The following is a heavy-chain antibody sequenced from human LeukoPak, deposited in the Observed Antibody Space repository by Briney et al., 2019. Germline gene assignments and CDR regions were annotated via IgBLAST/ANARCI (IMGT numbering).Heavy chain of an antibody. D-gene: IGHD3-16*01. Sequence: SETLPLTCTVSGGSISNYYWSWIRQPAGKGLEWIGHIYTSGSTNYNPSLKSRVTMSVDTSKNQFYLKLSSVTAADTAVYYCARDPSYVAGYFDYWGQGTQVTVSS. CDR3: ARDPSYVAGYFDY. V-gene: IGHV4-4*07. CDR1: GGSISNYY. J-gene: IGHJ4*02. CDR2: IYTSGST.